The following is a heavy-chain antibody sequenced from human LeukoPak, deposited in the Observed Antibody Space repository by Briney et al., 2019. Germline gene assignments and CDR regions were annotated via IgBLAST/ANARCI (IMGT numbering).Heavy chain of an antibody. D-gene: IGHD4-11*01. J-gene: IGHJ4*02. Sequence: SETLSLTCSVSGASISSYYWSWIRQPAGRGLEWIGRIYFTGATNYIPSLKSRVTMSVDTSKNQFSLNLTSVTAADTAVYYCARERERESKPFDYWGQGTLVTVSS. CDR2: IYFTGAT. CDR3: ARERERESKPFDY. CDR1: GASISSYY. V-gene: IGHV4-4*07.